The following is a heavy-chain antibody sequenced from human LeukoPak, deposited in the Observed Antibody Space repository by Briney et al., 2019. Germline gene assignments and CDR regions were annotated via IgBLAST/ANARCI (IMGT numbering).Heavy chain of an antibody. V-gene: IGHV2-5*02. D-gene: IGHD6-19*01. CDR1: GFSLSTSGMA. CDR3: AHSSVGSSGWSDLDY. CDR2: IYWDDDE. J-gene: IGHJ4*02. Sequence: SGPTLVKPTQTLTLTCTFSGFSLSTSGMAVGWIRQPPGKPLEWLAFIYWDDDERYSPSLRSRLTIIKDTSKNQVVLTMTNMDPVDTATYYCAHSSVGSSGWSDLDYWGQGTLVTVSS.